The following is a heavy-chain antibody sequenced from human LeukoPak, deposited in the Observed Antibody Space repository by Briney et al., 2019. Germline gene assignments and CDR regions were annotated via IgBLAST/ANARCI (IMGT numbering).Heavy chain of an antibody. D-gene: IGHD2-15*01. V-gene: IGHV4-61*01. Sequence: SETLSLTCTVSGGSVSSGSYYWSWIRQPPGKGLEWIGYIYYSGSTNYNPSLKSRVTISVDTSKNQFSLKLSSVTAADTAVYYCAVVAAYDDAFDIWGQGTMVTVSS. J-gene: IGHJ3*02. CDR1: GGSVSSGSYY. CDR2: IYYSGST. CDR3: AVVAAYDDAFDI.